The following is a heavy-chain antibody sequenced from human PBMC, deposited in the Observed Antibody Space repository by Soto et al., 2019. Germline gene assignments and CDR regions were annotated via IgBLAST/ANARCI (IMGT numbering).Heavy chain of an antibody. Sequence: ASVKVSCKASGYTFTSYAMHWVRQAPGQRLEWMGWISAGNGNTKYSQKFQGRITITRDTSASTAYMELSSLRSEDTAVYYCASIPPGRTAMSWVDYWGQGTLVTVSS. D-gene: IGHD5-18*01. CDR3: ASIPPGRTAMSWVDY. V-gene: IGHV1-3*01. CDR1: GYTFTSYA. CDR2: ISAGNGNT. J-gene: IGHJ4*02.